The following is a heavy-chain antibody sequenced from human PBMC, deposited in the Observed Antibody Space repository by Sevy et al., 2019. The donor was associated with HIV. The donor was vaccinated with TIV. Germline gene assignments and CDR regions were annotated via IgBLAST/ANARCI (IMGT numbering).Heavy chain of an antibody. V-gene: IGHV1-18*01. CDR2: ISAYNGNT. D-gene: IGHD3-3*01. J-gene: IGHJ6*03. CDR1: GYTFTSYG. Sequence: ALVKVSCKASGYTFTSYGISWVRQAPGQGLEWMGWISAYNGNTNYAQKLQGRVTMTTDTSTSTAYMELRSLRSDDTAVYYCARVGYYDFWSGYLSHYYYYYMDVWGKGTTVTVSS. CDR3: ARVGYYDFWSGYLSHYYYYYMDV.